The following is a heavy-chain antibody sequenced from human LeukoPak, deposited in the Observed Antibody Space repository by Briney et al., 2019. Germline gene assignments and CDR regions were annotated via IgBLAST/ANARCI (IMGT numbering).Heavy chain of an antibody. CDR3: ARVTILFNWFDP. V-gene: IGHV4-30-2*01. CDR2: IYHSGST. J-gene: IGHJ5*02. CDR1: GGSISSYS. D-gene: IGHD3-10*01. Sequence: PSETLSLTCTVSGGSISSYSWSWIRQPPGKGLEWIGYIYHSGSTYYNPSLKSRVTISVDRSKNQFSLKLSSVTAADTAVYYCARVTILFNWFDPWGQGTLVTVSS.